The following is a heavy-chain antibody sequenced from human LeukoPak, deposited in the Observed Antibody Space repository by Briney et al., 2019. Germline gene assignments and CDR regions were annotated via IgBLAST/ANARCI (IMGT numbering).Heavy chain of an antibody. CDR2: VDYSGST. CDR3: ARGIRTGYGY. Sequence: SETLSLTCSVSGGSVSSGNCYWSWIRQPPGKGLEWIGYVDYSGSTSYNPSLRRRITISLDTSKNQFSLKVMYLTAADTAVYFCARGIRTGYGYWGQGTLVTVSS. CDR1: GGSVSSGNCY. D-gene: IGHD1-1*01. J-gene: IGHJ4*02. V-gene: IGHV4-61*01.